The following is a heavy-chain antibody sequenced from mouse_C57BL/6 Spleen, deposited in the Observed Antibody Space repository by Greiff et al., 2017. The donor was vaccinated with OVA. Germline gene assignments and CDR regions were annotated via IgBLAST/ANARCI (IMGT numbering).Heavy chain of an antibody. J-gene: IGHJ1*03. CDR2: IDPSDSYT. CDR1: GYTFTSYW. CDR3: ARKDTTAVKGYFDV. D-gene: IGHD1-1*01. Sequence: QVQLQQPGAELVMPGASVKLSCKASGYTFTSYWMHWVKQRPGQGLEWIGEIDPSDSYTNYNQKFKGKSTLTVDKSSSTAYMQLSSLTSEESAVYYCARKDTTAVKGYFDVWGTGTTVTVSS. V-gene: IGHV1-69*01.